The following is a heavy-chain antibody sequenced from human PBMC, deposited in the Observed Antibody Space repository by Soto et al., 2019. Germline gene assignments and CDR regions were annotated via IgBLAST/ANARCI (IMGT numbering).Heavy chain of an antibody. CDR1: GFTFSSYA. CDR3: ARSSGYCSGGSCYSDYYYYYGMDV. CDR2: ISYDGSNK. J-gene: IGHJ6*02. D-gene: IGHD2-15*01. Sequence: PGGSLRLSCAASGFTFSSYAMHWVRQAPGKGLEWVAVISYDGSNKYYADSVKGRFTISRDNSKNTLYLQMNSLRAEDTAVYYCARSSGYCSGGSCYSDYYYYYGMDVWGQGTTVTVSS. V-gene: IGHV3-30-3*01.